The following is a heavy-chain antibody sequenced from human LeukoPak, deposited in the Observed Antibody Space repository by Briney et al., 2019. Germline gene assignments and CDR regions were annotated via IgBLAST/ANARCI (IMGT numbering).Heavy chain of an antibody. J-gene: IGHJ6*03. CDR1: GGTFSSYA. CDR2: IIPIFGTA. CDR3: ARGGGYYYYMDV. D-gene: IGHD3-10*01. Sequence: SVKVSCKTSGGTFSSYAISWVRQAPGQGLEWMGGIIPIFGTANYAQKFQGRVTITTDESTSTAYMELSSLRSEDTAVYYCARGGGYYYYMDVWGKGTTVTVSS. V-gene: IGHV1-69*05.